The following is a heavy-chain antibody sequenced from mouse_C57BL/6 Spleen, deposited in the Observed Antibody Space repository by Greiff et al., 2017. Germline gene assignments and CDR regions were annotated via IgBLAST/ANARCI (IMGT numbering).Heavy chain of an antibody. D-gene: IGHD2-4*01. CDR2: IYPSDSET. Sequence: VQLQQPGAELVRPGSSVKLSCKASGYTFTSYWMDWVKQRPGQGLEWIGNIYPSDSETHYNQKFKDKATLTVDKSSSTAYMQLSSLTSEDSAVYYCARRDYEDYYFDYWGQGTTPTVSS. CDR1: GYTFTSYW. J-gene: IGHJ2*01. V-gene: IGHV1-61*01. CDR3: ARRDYEDYYFDY.